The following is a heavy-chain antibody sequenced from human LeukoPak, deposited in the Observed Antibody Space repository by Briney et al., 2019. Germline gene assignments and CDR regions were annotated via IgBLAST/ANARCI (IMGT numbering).Heavy chain of an antibody. J-gene: IGHJ6*02. CDR3: ARFGVDYDMDV. CDR1: GGSISGHY. D-gene: IGHD3-16*01. Sequence: SETLSLTCTVSGGSISGHYWTWIRQPPGKGLEWIGQIHYSRRPDYNPSLKSRVTISVDTSKNQLSLKVTSVTGADTAVYYCARFGVDYDMDVWGQGTTVTVSS. CDR2: IHYSRRP. V-gene: IGHV4-59*11.